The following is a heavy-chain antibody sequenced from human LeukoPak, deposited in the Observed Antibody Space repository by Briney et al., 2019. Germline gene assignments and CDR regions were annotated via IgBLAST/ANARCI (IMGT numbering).Heavy chain of an antibody. D-gene: IGHD5-18*01. CDR1: GGSISSYY. V-gene: IGHV4-59*08. J-gene: IGHJ6*02. CDR3: ARNGRDTAMVMGYYYGMDV. Sequence: SETLSLTCTVSGGSISSYYWSWIRQPPGKGLEWIGYIYYSGSTNYNPSFKSRVTISVDTSKNQFSLKLSSVTAADTAVYYCARNGRDTAMVMGYYYGMDVWGQGTTVTVSS. CDR2: IYYSGST.